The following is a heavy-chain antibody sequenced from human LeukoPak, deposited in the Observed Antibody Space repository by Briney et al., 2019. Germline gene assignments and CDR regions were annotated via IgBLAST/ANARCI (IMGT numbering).Heavy chain of an antibody. Sequence: TLSLTCAVSGGSISSGGYSWSWIRQPPGKGLEWIGEINHSGSTNYNPSLKSRVTISVDTSKNQFSLKLSSVTAADTAVYYCARGRVVVVTAIYNFDYWGQGTLVTVSS. V-gene: IGHV4-30-2*01. CDR2: INHSGST. CDR3: ARGRVVVVTAIYNFDY. J-gene: IGHJ4*02. CDR1: GGSISSGGYS. D-gene: IGHD2-21*02.